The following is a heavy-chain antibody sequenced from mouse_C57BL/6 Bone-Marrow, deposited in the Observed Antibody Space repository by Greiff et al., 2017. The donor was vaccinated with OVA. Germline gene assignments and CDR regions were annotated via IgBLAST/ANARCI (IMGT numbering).Heavy chain of an antibody. D-gene: IGHD2-12*01. J-gene: IGHJ1*03. CDR3: ARDYDRYFDV. CDR1: GFTFSSYA. CDR2: ISDGGSYT. V-gene: IGHV5-4*01. Sequence: EVKLMESGGGLVKPGGSLKLSCPASGFTFSSYAMSWVRQTPEKRLEWVATISDGGSYTYYPDNVKGRFTISRDNAKNNLYLQMSHLKSEDTAMYYCARDYDRYFDVWGTGTTVTVSS.